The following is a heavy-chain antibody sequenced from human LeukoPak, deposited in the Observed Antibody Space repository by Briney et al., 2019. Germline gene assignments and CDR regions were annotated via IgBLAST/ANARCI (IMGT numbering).Heavy chain of an antibody. D-gene: IGHD1-26*01. V-gene: IGHV4-59*01. J-gene: IGHJ4*02. CDR2: IYYSGST. CDR1: GGFISSYY. CDR3: AREKSGSYYFDY. Sequence: SSEPLSPTWTVSGGFISSYYWSWIRQPPGNLLEWIGYIYYSGSTNYNPSFKGRVTISVDTSKNQFSLKLSSVTAADTAVYYCAREKSGSYYFDYWGQGTLVTVSS.